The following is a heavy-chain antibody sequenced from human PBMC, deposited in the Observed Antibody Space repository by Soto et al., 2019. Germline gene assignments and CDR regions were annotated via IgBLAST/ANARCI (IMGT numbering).Heavy chain of an antibody. J-gene: IGHJ5*02. D-gene: IGHD2-8*01. CDR3: ARDRSTYGGGGTGEVKENWFDP. CDR1: GGSISRYY. V-gene: IGHV4-59*01. Sequence: LTLTCSVSGGSISRYYWSWIRQPPGKGLEWIGYAYYSGDTGYNPSLKSRVTMAVDTSKSQVSLKLSSVTAADTAVYYCARDRSTYGGGGTGEVKENWFDPWGQGALVTVSS. CDR2: AYYSGDT.